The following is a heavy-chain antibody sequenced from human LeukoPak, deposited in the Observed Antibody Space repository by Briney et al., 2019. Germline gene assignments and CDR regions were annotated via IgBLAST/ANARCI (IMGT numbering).Heavy chain of an antibody. D-gene: IGHD5-18*01. CDR1: GYTFTSYA. CDR2: INAGNGNT. J-gene: IGHJ5*02. CDR3: ARRYSYGFDSWFDP. V-gene: IGHV1-3*01. Sequence: GASVKVSCKASGYTFTSYAMHWVRQAAGQRLEWMGWINAGNGNTKYSQKFQGRVTITRDTSASTAYMELSSLRSEDTAVYYCARRYSYGFDSWFDPWGQGTLVTVSS.